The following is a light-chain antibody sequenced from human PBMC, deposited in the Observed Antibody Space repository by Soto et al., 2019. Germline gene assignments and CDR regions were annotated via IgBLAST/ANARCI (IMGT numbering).Light chain of an antibody. CDR2: AAS. J-gene: IGKJ1*01. CDR1: QGISSY. CDR3: QQYNSYWA. Sequence: AIRMTQSPSSFSASPGERVTITFRASQGISSYLAWYQQKPGKAPKLLICAASTLQSGVPSRFSGSGSGTDFTLTISCLQSEDFATYYCQQYNSYWAFGQGTKVDIK. V-gene: IGKV1-8*01.